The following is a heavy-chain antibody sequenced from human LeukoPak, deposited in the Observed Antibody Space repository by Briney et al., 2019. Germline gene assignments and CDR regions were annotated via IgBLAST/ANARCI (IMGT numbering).Heavy chain of an antibody. CDR2: ISSSSSYI. CDR3: ARSPARGWFDP. CDR1: GFTFSSYG. V-gene: IGHV3-21*01. J-gene: IGHJ5*02. D-gene: IGHD2-2*01. Sequence: GGSLRLSCAASGFTFSSYGMNWVRQAPGKGLEWVSSISSSSSYIYYADSVKGRFTISRDNAKNSLYLQMNSLRVEDTAVYYCARSPARGWFDPWGQGTLVTVSS.